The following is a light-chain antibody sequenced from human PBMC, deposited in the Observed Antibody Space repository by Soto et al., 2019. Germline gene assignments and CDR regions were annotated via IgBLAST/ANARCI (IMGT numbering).Light chain of an antibody. J-gene: IGLJ1*01. V-gene: IGLV2-14*01. CDR1: SSDVGGYNY. CDR3: RTDKSTSTHLLV. Sequence: QSALTQPASVSGSPGQSITISCTGTSSDVGGYNYVSWYQQHPGKAPKLMIYEVSNRPSGVSNRFSGSKSGNTASLTNSGLRAGDEGDNYCRTDKSTSTHLLVFGTGTKVTVL. CDR2: EVS.